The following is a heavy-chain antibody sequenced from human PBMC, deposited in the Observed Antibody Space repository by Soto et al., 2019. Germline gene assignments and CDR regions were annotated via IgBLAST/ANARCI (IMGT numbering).Heavy chain of an antibody. CDR2: FMPMFGTA. J-gene: IGHJ4*02. D-gene: IGHD3-22*01. Sequence: QVQLLQSGAEVQKPGSSVRVSCKTSGVTFNSYSLHWVRQAPGQGLEWMGGFMPMFGTANYAQKFQGRVTFPADESKSTAYMDLSNLRSEDTALEYCSSGRRSFGGSGYSRVDYWGQGTQVTVSS. CDR1: GVTFNSYS. V-gene: IGHV1-69*01. CDR3: SSGRRSFGGSGYSRVDY.